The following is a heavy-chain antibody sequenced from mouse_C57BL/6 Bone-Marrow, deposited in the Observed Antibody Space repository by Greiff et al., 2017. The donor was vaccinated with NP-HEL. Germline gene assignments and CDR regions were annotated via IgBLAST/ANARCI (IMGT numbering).Heavy chain of an antibody. J-gene: IGHJ4*01. Sequence: EVQLVESGGGLVQPKGSLKLSCAASGFSFNTYAMNWVRQAPGKGLEWVARIRSKSNNYATYYADSVKDRFTISRDDSESMLYLQMNNLKTEDTAMYYCVSRRDYYGSPYYYAMDYWGQGTSVTVSS. CDR3: VSRRDYYGSPYYYAMDY. D-gene: IGHD1-1*01. V-gene: IGHV10-1*01. CDR2: IRSKSNNYAT. CDR1: GFSFNTYA.